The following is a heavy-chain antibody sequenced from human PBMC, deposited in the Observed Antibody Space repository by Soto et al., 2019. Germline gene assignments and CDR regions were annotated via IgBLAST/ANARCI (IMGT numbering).Heavy chain of an antibody. J-gene: IGHJ5*02. D-gene: IGHD2-2*01. CDR2: IYHSGST. CDR1: GGSISSGGYS. V-gene: IGHV4-30-2*01. Sequence: QLQLQESGSGLVKPSQTLSLTCAVSGGSISSGGYSWSWIRQPPGKGLEWIGYIYHSGSTYCNPSPXSXXTISVDRSKHQFSLQLSSVTAADTAVYYCARVPDRWGQGTLVTVSS. CDR3: ARVPDR.